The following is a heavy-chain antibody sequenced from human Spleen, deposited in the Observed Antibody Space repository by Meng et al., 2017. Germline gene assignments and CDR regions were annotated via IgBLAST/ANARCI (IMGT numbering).Heavy chain of an antibody. CDR1: GFTFSSYG. CDR2: IWYDGSNK. CDR3: ASLHCPSTSCYLNYYFDY. Sequence: GESLKISCAASGFTFSSYGMHWVRQAPGKGLEWVAVIWYDGSNKYYADSVKGRFTISRDNAKNSLYLQMNSLRAEDTAVYYCASLHCPSTSCYLNYYFDYWGQGTLVTVSS. V-gene: IGHV3-33*03. J-gene: IGHJ4*02. D-gene: IGHD2-2*01.